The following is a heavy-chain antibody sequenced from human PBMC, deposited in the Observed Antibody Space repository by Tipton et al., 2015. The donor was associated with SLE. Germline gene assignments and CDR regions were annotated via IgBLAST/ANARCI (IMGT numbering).Heavy chain of an antibody. D-gene: IGHD5-12*01. J-gene: IGHJ4*02. V-gene: IGHV4-30-2*05. Sequence: TLSLTCTVSGGSIRSAGYSWSWIRQPPGKGLEWIGYIYQSGNTYYNPSLKSRITISVDTSKNHFSLKLSSVTAADTAVYYCARGGVGGYDYFDHWGQGTLVAVSS. CDR1: GGSIRSAGYS. CDR3: ARGGVGGYDYFDH. CDR2: IYQSGNT.